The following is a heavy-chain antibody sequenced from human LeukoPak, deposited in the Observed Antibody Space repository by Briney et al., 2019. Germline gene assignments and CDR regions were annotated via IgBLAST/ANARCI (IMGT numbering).Heavy chain of an antibody. CDR1: GYSFTGYA. CDR2: IHTETGNP. D-gene: IGHD4-17*01. V-gene: IGHV7-4-1*02. J-gene: IGHJ4*02. Sequence: EASVKVSCKASGYSFTGYAINWVRQAPGQGLEWMGWIHTETGNPTYAQGFSGRFVFSLDTSVATAYLRISGLQAEDTAVYYCARLIYGDYIFFDYWGQGTLVTVSS. CDR3: ARLIYGDYIFFDY.